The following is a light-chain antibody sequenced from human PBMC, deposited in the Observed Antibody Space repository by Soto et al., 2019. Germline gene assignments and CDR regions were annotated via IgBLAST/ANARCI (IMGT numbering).Light chain of an antibody. CDR2: KQS. V-gene: IGKV1-5*03. CDR1: QSISAW. Sequence: DIEMTQSPSTLSASVGDRVTIACRASQSISAWLAWYQQKPGKAHNLLIYKQSTLETGVPSRFSGSVSGTEFTLTISSLQPDDFATYYCQHYDSYSTITFGQGTRLEIK. CDR3: QHYDSYSTIT. J-gene: IGKJ5*01.